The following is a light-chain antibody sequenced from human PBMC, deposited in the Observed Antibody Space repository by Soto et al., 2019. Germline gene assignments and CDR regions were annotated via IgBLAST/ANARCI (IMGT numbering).Light chain of an antibody. CDR2: DVS. V-gene: IGKV1-5*01. J-gene: IGKJ1*01. Sequence: DIQMTQSPSTLSASVGDRVTITCRASQSISSWLAWYQQKPGKAPKFLIYDVSSLECGVPSRFSGSGSGTEFTLTISSLQPDDFATYYCQQYNSYWPFGQGTKVEIK. CDR1: QSISSW. CDR3: QQYNSYWP.